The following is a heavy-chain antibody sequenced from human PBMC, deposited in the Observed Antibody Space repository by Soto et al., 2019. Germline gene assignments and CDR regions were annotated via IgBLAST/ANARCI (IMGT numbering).Heavy chain of an antibody. CDR1: GYTFTSSA. Sequence: QVQLVQSGAEVKKPGASVKVSCKASGYTFTSSAMHWVRQALGQRLEWMGWINAGNGNTKYSKKFQGRVTITRDTSASTVDMELSSRRSEDTAVYYCASAHGDPTYPYGMDVWGQGTTVTVSS. J-gene: IGHJ6*02. V-gene: IGHV1-3*01. CDR3: ASAHGDPTYPYGMDV. CDR2: INAGNGNT. D-gene: IGHD4-17*01.